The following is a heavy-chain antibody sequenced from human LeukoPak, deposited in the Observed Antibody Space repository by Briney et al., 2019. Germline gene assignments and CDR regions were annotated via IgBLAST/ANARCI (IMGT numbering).Heavy chain of an antibody. CDR3: ARGNPTVNFDC. V-gene: IGHV3-48*04. CDR2: ISRGGNTI. CDR1: GLTFSTYG. Sequence: PGGSLRLSCAASGLTFSTYGMHWIRQAPGKGLEWVSYISRGGNTIYYADSVKGRFTISRDNAKNSLYLQMNSLRAEDTAVYYCARGNPTVNFDCWGQGTLVTVST. J-gene: IGHJ4*02. D-gene: IGHD4-17*01.